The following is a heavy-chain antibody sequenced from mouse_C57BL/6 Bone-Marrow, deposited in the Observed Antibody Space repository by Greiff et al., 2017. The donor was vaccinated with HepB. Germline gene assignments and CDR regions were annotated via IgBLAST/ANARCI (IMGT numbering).Heavy chain of an antibody. D-gene: IGHD1-1*01. V-gene: IGHV1-54*01. CDR1: GYAFTNYL. CDR2: INPGSGGT. J-gene: IGHJ2*01. CDR3: ARGGTVVAFDY. Sequence: QVQLQQSGAELVRPGTSVKVSCKASGYAFTNYLIEWVKQRPGQGLEWIGVINPGSGGTNYNEKFKGKATLTADKSSSTAYMQLSSLTSEDSAVYFCARGGTVVAFDYWGQGTTLTVSS.